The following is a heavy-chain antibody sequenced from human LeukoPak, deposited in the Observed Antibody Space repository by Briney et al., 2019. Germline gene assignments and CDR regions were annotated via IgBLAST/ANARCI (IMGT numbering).Heavy chain of an antibody. V-gene: IGHV1-3*01. CDR3: ARDKGDFHTSGSLFVF. CDR2: INAGNGNT. J-gene: IGHJ4*02. D-gene: IGHD3-22*01. CDR1: GYTFTSYV. Sequence: GASVKVSCKAPGYTFTSYVMHWVRQAPGQRLEWMGWINAGNGNTKYSQKFQGRVTITRDTSASTAYMELSSLRCEDTAVYYCARDKGDFHTSGSLFVFGGQGALVTVSS.